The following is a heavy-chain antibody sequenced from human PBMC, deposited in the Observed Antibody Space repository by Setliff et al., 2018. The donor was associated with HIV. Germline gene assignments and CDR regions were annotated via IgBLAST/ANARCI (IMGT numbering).Heavy chain of an antibody. CDR2: IWYDGSNK. V-gene: IGHV3-33*01. D-gene: IGHD3-10*01. CDR1: GFTFSNYG. J-gene: IGHJ4*02. Sequence: PGGSLRLSCAASGFTFSNYGMHWARQAPGKGLEWVAIIWYDGSNKYYADSVKGRFTISRDNSKNTLYLQMNTLRAEDTAVYYCARDRSGPYYYFDYWGQGTLVTVSS. CDR3: ARDRSGPYYYFDY.